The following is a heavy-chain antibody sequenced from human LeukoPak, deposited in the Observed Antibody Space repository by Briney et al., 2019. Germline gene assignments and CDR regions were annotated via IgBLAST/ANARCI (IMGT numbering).Heavy chain of an antibody. D-gene: IGHD4-17*01. CDR3: AREDYGDPDY. V-gene: IGHV3-7*01. CDR2: IKQDGSEK. J-gene: IGHJ4*02. CDR1: GFTFSSYA. Sequence: GGSLRLSCAASGFTFSSYAMSWVRQAPGKGLEWVANIKQDGSEKYYVDSVKGRFTISRDNAKNSLYLQMNSLRAEDTAVYYCAREDYGDPDYWGQGTLVTVSS.